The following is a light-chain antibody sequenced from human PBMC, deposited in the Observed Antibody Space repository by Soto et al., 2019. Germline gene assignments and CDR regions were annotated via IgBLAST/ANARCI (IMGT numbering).Light chain of an antibody. CDR2: RAS. Sequence: IVMTQSPATLSVSPGERATLSCRASQSINSNLAWYQQKPGQAPRLLMFRASIRATGCPARFSGSGSGTAFNITISSLQSEDSAIYYCQQYNNWPRATFGGGTKVEIK. CDR1: QSINSN. V-gene: IGKV3-15*01. J-gene: IGKJ4*01. CDR3: QQYNNWPRAT.